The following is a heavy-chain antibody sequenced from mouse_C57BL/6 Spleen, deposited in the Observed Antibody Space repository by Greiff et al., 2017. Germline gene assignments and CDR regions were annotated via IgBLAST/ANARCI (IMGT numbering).Heavy chain of an antibody. CDR1: GYTFTSYW. D-gene: IGHD1-1*01. CDR3: ARAPLYYGISYEAMDY. CDR2: INPSNGGT. V-gene: IGHV1-53*01. Sequence: QVQLQQPGPELVKPGASVKLSCKASGYTFTSYWMHWVKQRPGQGLEWIGNINPSNGGTNYNEKFKSKATLTVDKSSSTAYMQLSILTSEDSAVYYCARAPLYYGISYEAMDYWGQGTSVTVSS. J-gene: IGHJ4*01.